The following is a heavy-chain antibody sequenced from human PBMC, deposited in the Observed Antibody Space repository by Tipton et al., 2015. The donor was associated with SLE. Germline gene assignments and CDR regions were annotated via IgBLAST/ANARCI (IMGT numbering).Heavy chain of an antibody. Sequence: SLRLSCSVSGFIFNNYAMHWVRQAPGKGLEYVSSISGNGGATYYADSVKGRFTISKDNSKNTLYLQMNSLRAEDTAVYYCARDESSGWFDAFDIWGQGTMVTVSS. D-gene: IGHD6-19*01. V-gene: IGHV3-64*04. CDR2: ISGNGGAT. J-gene: IGHJ3*02. CDR3: ARDESSGWFDAFDI. CDR1: GFIFNNYA.